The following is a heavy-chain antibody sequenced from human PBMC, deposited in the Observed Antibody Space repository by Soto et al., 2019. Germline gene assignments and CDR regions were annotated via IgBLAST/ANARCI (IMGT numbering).Heavy chain of an antibody. CDR2: IAYDGSNK. CDR3: AKEYGIAADRTVMHX. Sequence: PGVSLRLSFAASGFTIRSYCMHWVRQAPGTGLAWVSCIAYDGSNKYYADSVKVRFTISIDNSKSTLYLQMNSLRAEDTAVYYWAKEYGIAADRTVMHXWGRVSTLAGS. J-gene: IGHJ6*02. V-gene: IGHV3-30*02. D-gene: IGHD6-13*01. CDR1: GFTIRSYC.